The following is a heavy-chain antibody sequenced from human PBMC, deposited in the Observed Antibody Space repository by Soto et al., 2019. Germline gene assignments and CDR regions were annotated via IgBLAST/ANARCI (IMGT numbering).Heavy chain of an antibody. CDR1: GGTFISCS. CDR3: VRMRDDS. CDR2: VLEDGSQK. V-gene: IGHV3-7*05. J-gene: IGHJ4*02. Sequence: VSQRLYSTAWGGTFISCSMGGARQAPWRGLEWVATVLEDGSQKYQMDSVKGRFSISRDNARNSVYLQMRGLRVAGTAEYWCVRMRDDSWGQRSRVPVS.